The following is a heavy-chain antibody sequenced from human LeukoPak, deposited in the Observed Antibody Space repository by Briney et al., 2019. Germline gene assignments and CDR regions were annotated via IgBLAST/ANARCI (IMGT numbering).Heavy chain of an antibody. CDR3: ARDYCSGGSCYSYDAFDI. D-gene: IGHD2-15*01. J-gene: IGHJ3*02. CDR2: GSGSGGKT. Sequence: PGGSLRLSCAASGFTFSSYAMSWVRQAPGKGLEWVSAGSGSGGKTYYADSVKGRFTISRDNSKNTLYLQMNSLRAEDTAVYYCARDYCSGGSCYSYDAFDIWGQGTMVTVSS. CDR1: GFTFSSYA. V-gene: IGHV3-23*01.